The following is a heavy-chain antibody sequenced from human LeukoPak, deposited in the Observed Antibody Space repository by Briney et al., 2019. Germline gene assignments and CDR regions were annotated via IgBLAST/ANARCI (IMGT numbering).Heavy chain of an antibody. Sequence: SETLSLTCTVSGGSISSYYWSWIRQPPGKGLEWTGYIYYSGSTNYNPSLKSRVTISVDTSKNQFSLKLSSVTAADTAVYYCARHLISGSYPSPFDYWGQGTLVTVSS. D-gene: IGHD1-26*01. J-gene: IGHJ4*02. CDR1: GGSISSYY. V-gene: IGHV4-59*08. CDR3: ARHLISGSYPSPFDY. CDR2: IYYSGST.